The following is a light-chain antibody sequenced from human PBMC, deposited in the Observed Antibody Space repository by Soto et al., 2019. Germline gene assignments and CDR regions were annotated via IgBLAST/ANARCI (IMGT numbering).Light chain of an antibody. V-gene: IGKV3-15*01. CDR2: GAS. Sequence: EIVMTQSPATLSVSPGDRATLSCRAGQPLNNNVAWYQHKPGQAPRLLIYGASTRATGISARFSGSGSGTEFTLTISSLQSEDFAVYYCQQYNNWPQTFGQRAKVDI. CDR1: QPLNNN. J-gene: IGKJ1*01. CDR3: QQYNNWPQT.